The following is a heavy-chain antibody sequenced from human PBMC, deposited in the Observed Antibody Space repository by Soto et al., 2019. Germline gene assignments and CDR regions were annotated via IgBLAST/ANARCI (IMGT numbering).Heavy chain of an antibody. J-gene: IGHJ5*02. CDR3: ARPVWSGYYYNRAWFDP. CDR2: IYYSGST. V-gene: IGHV4-39*01. D-gene: IGHD3-3*01. Sequence: SETLSLTCTVSGGSISSSSYYWGWIRQPPGKGLEWIGSIYYSGSTYYNPSLKSRVTISVDTSKNQFSLKLSSVTAADTAVYYCARPVWSGYYYNRAWFDPWGQGNLGTVAS. CDR1: GGSISSSSYY.